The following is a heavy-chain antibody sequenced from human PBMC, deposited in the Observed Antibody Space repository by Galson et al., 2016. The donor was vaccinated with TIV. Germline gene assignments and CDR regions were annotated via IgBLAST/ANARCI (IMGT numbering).Heavy chain of an antibody. D-gene: IGHD3/OR15-3a*01. CDR3: ARDGLDMPTAGALPDY. J-gene: IGHJ4*02. CDR1: GYSFTDYY. CDR2: VNPKSGDT. V-gene: IGHV1-2*02. Sequence: SVKVSCKASGYSFTDYYIHWVRQAPGQGFEWMGWVNPKSGDTNYAQKFQGRVAMTRDTSINTAYMELSRLRSDDTAVYYCARDGLDMPTAGALPDYWGQGTLVTVSS.